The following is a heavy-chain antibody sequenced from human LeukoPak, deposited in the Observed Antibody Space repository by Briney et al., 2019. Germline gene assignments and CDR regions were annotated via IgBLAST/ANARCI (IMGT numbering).Heavy chain of an antibody. V-gene: IGHV4-39*01. CDR1: GGSFISSGYY. CDR2: IYYSGNT. CDR3: ARQGYCTSTSCPLTSYYYYYMDV. J-gene: IGHJ6*03. D-gene: IGHD2-2*01. Sequence: SETLSLTCTVSGGSFISSGYYWGRIRQPPGKGLEWIGSIYYSGNTYYNPSLKSRVTISVDTSKNQFSLKLSSVTAADTAVCYCARQGYCTSTSCPLTSYYYYYMDVWGKGTTVTVSS.